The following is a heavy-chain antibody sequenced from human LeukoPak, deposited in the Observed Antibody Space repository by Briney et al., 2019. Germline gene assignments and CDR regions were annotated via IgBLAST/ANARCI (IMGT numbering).Heavy chain of an antibody. CDR1: GGTFSSYA. CDR2: IIPIFGTA. CDR3: ARVPNAGSISPYYYYYYGMDV. D-gene: IGHD3-3*02. Sequence: SVKVSCKASGGTFSSYAISWVRQAPGQGLEWMGGIIPIFGTANYAQKFQGRVTITADESTSTAYMEPSSLRSEDTAVYYCARVPNAGSISPYYYYYYGMDVWGQGTTVTVSS. J-gene: IGHJ6*02. V-gene: IGHV1-69*01.